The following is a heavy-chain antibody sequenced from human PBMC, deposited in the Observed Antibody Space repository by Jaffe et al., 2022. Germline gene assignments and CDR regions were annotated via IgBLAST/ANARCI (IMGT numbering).Heavy chain of an antibody. J-gene: IGHJ3*02. CDR1: GGSISSGGYS. Sequence: QLQLQESGSGLVKPSQTLSLTCAVSGGSISSGGYSWSWIRQPPGKGLEWIGYIYHSGSTYYNPSLKSRVTISVDRSKNQFSLKLSSVTAADTAVYYCARGDGRYYYGSGRHACAFDIWGQGTMVTVSS. D-gene: IGHD3-10*01. CDR3: ARGDGRYYYGSGRHACAFDI. CDR2: IYHSGST. V-gene: IGHV4-30-2*01.